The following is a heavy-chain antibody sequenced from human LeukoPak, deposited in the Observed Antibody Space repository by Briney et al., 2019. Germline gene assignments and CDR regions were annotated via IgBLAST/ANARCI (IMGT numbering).Heavy chain of an antibody. Sequence: GGSLRLSCAASGFTFSSYWMHWVRQAPGKGLVWVSRINSDGSSTNYADSVKGRFTISRDNTKNTLYLQMNSLRAEDTAVYYCAKSDGYYYDSSGYLVDYWGQGTLVTVSS. CDR1: GFTFSSYW. V-gene: IGHV3-74*01. D-gene: IGHD3-22*01. J-gene: IGHJ4*02. CDR3: AKSDGYYYDSSGYLVDY. CDR2: INSDGSST.